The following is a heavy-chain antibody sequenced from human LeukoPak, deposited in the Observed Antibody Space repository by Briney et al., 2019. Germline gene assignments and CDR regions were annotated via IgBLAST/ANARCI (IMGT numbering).Heavy chain of an antibody. J-gene: IGHJ6*02. D-gene: IGHD3-22*01. CDR1: GFTFSSYA. Sequence: PGGSLRLSCAASGFTFSSYAMHWVRQAPGKGLERVAVISYDGSNKYYADSVKSRFTISRDNSKNTLYLQMNSLRAEDTAVYYCARDHRGYYDSSGYSARSEYYYYYYGMDVWGQGTRSPSP. CDR2: ISYDGSNK. V-gene: IGHV3-30-3*01. CDR3: ARDHRGYYDSSGYSARSEYYYYYYGMDV.